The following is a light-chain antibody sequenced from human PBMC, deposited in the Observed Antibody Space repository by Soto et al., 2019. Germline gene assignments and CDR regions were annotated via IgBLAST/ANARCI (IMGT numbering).Light chain of an antibody. V-gene: IGKV1-27*01. Sequence: DIQMTQSPSAVSASVGDRLTLTCRASQGISNYLAWYQQIPGKVPRLLIYAASTLQSGVPSRFSGSGSGTDFTLTITSLQPEDFASYYCQQSYSSPITFGQGTRLEIK. CDR2: AAS. CDR1: QGISNY. CDR3: QQSYSSPIT. J-gene: IGKJ5*01.